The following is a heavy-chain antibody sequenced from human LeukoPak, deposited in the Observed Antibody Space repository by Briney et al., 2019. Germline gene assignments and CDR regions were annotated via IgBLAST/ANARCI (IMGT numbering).Heavy chain of an antibody. D-gene: IGHD4-17*01. J-gene: IGHJ4*02. CDR1: GFTFSSYS. V-gene: IGHV3-48*01. CDR2: ITSYSSTV. Sequence: GGSLRLSCAASGFTFSSYSMNWVRQSPGKGLEWVSYITSYSSTVYYADSVKGRFTISRDNAKNSLYLQMNSLRAEDTAVYYCARARTTVTTCFQYWGQGTLVTVSS. CDR3: ARARTTVTTCFQY.